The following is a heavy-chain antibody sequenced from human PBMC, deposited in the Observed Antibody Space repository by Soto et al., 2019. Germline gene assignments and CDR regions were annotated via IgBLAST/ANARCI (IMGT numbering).Heavy chain of an antibody. CDR2: IYYSGST. V-gene: IGHV4-31*03. D-gene: IGHD3-16*01. Sequence: ASETLSLTCTFSCGSISSGGYYWSWIRQHPGKGLEWIGYIYYSGSTYYNPSLKSRVTISVDTSKNQFSLKLSSVTAADTAVYYCARDSGGGPYYYFDYWGQGTLVTVSS. J-gene: IGHJ4*02. CDR1: CGSISSGGYY. CDR3: ARDSGGGPYYYFDY.